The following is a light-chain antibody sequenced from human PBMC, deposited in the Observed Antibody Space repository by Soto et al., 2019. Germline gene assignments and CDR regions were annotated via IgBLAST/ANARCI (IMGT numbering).Light chain of an antibody. CDR3: QTWGSGIRV. CDR1: SGHSNYA. V-gene: IGLV4-69*01. Sequence: QSVLSQSPSASASLGASVKLTCTLSSGHSNYAIAWHQQQPEKGPRYLMKLNSDCSHSKGDGIPDRFSGSSSGAERYLTISSLQSEDEAEYYCQTWGSGIRVFGGGTKVTVL. J-gene: IGLJ3*02. CDR2: LNSDCSH.